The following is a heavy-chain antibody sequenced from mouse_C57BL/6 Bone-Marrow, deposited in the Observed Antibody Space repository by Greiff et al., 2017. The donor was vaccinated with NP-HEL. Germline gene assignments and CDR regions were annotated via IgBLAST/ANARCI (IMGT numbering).Heavy chain of an antibody. CDR3: ARGGVVAPTY. CDR2: IHPNSGST. Sequence: VQLQQPGAELVKPGASVKLSCKASGYTFTSYWMHWVKQRPGQGLEWIGMIHPNSGSTNYNEKFKRKATLTVDKSSSTAYMQLSSLTSEDSAVYYCARGGVVAPTYWGQGTTLTVSS. V-gene: IGHV1-64*01. D-gene: IGHD1-1*01. J-gene: IGHJ2*01. CDR1: GYTFTSYW.